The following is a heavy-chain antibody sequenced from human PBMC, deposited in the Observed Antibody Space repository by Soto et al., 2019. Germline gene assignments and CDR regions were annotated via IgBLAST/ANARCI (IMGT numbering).Heavy chain of an antibody. V-gene: IGHV3-23*01. CDR2: ISGSGGST. D-gene: IGHD2-15*01. Sequence: EVQLLESGGGLVQPGGSLRLSCAASGFTFSSYAMSWVRQAPGKGLEWVSAISGSGGSTYYADSVKGRFTISRDNSKNTLYLHMNSLRAEDTAVYYCASKPVVVVAARGAFDIWGQGTMVTVSS. CDR3: ASKPVVVVAARGAFDI. CDR1: GFTFSSYA. J-gene: IGHJ3*02.